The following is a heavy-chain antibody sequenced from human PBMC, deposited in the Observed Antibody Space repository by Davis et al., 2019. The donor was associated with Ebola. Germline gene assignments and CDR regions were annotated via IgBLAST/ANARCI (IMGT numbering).Heavy chain of an antibody. V-gene: IGHV3-48*03. CDR2: ISSNGRTE. CDR3: AKAYCAADCSYILHFYQYMDV. CDR1: GFILSNYE. D-gene: IGHD2-21*01. J-gene: IGHJ6*03. Sequence: GGSLRLSCAASGFILSNYEMNWVRQAPGRGLEWVSYISSNGRTEYYADSVKGRFTISRDKSSNTLHLQMNILTPEDTAVYYCAKAYCAADCSYILHFYQYMDVWGKGTTVTVSS.